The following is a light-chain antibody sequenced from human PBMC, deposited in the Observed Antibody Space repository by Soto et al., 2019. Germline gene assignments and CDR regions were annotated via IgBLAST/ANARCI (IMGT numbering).Light chain of an antibody. CDR1: SSDIGSYNL. Sequence: QSVLTQPASVSGSPEQSITISCTGTSSDIGSYNLVSWYQQQPGKAPKVMIYEATKQPSGVSNRFSGSKSGNTASPTISGLQAEDEADYYFCAYAGSGTVVFGGGTKLAVL. V-gene: IGLV2-23*01. CDR2: EAT. J-gene: IGLJ3*02. CDR3: CAYAGSGTVV.